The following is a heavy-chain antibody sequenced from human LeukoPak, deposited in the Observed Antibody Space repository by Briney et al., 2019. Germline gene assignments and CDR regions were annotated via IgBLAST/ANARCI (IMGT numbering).Heavy chain of an antibody. CDR2: IYYSGST. V-gene: IGHV4-59*12. J-gene: IGHJ4*02. CDR3: ARGGYDILTGYGGFDY. D-gene: IGHD3-9*01. CDR1: GGSISSYY. Sequence: SETLSLTCTVSGGSISSYYWSWIRQPPGKGLEWIGYIYYSGSTSYNPSLRSRVTISVDTSKNQFSLKLSSVTAADTAVYYCARGGYDILTGYGGFDYWGLGTLVTVSS.